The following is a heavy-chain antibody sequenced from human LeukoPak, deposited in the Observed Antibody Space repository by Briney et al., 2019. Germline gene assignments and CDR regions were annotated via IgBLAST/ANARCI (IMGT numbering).Heavy chain of an antibody. CDR1: GFTFSSYW. CDR2: INSDETTT. V-gene: IGHV3-74*01. Sequence: PGGSLRLSCAASGFTFSSYWMHSVRQAPGKGLVWVSRINSDETTTTYADSVKGRFVISRDNAKNTLYLQMNSLRAEDTAVYYCARAVVRAFDYWGQGILVTVSS. J-gene: IGHJ4*02. D-gene: IGHD3-10*01. CDR3: ARAVVRAFDY.